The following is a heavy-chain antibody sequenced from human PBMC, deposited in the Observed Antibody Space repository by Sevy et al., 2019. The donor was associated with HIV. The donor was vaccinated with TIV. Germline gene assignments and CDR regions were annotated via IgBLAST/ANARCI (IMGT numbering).Heavy chain of an antibody. CDR3: ARGYALGLHYGMDV. Sequence: SETLSLTCTVSGGSISTYYWSWIRQPPGKGLEWIGYIYYSGSTNYNPSLKSRVTISIDTSKNQFSLKLSSVTAADTALYCCARGYALGLHYGMDVWGQGTTVTVSS. J-gene: IGHJ6*02. CDR1: GGSISTYY. CDR2: IYYSGST. D-gene: IGHD1-1*01. V-gene: IGHV4-59*01.